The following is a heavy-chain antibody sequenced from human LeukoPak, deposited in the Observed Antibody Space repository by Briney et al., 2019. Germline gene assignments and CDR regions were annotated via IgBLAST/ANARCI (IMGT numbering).Heavy chain of an antibody. CDR1: GFTFSSYA. D-gene: IGHD3-10*01. Sequence: GGSLRLSCAASGFTFSSYAMHWVRQAPGKGLEWVAVISYDGSNKYYADSVKGRFTISRDNSKNTLYLQMNSLRAEDTALYYCAKKGVGLRSPFDYWGQGTLVTVSS. J-gene: IGHJ4*02. V-gene: IGHV3-30-3*02. CDR2: ISYDGSNK. CDR3: AKKGVGLRSPFDY.